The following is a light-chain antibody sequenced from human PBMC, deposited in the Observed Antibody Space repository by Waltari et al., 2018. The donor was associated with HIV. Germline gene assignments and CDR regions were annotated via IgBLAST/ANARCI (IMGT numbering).Light chain of an antibody. CDR2: WAS. CDR3: HQYYSIPRT. Sequence: DIVVTQSPDSLAVSLGERATINCKCSQNVLYNSDKKNYLGWYQQKPGQPPKLIISWASTREDGVPDRCSGSGAGTDFTLTISSLQVEDAAIYYCHQYYSIPRTFGGGTKVEIK. J-gene: IGKJ4*02. CDR1: QNVLYNSDKKNY. V-gene: IGKV4-1*01.